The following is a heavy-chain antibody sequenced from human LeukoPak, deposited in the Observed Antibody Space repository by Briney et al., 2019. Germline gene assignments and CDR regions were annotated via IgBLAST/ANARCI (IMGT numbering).Heavy chain of an antibody. Sequence: ASVKVSCKAFGYSFTSYFLHWMRQAPGQGLEWMGIINPGYDTTAYAQKFQGRVTMTRDTSTSTVYMEVISLRSEDTAVYYCARVRDYGDYNDAFDIWGQGTMVTVSS. CDR2: INPGYDTT. D-gene: IGHD4-17*01. CDR1: GYSFTSYF. CDR3: ARVRDYGDYNDAFDI. J-gene: IGHJ3*02. V-gene: IGHV1-46*01.